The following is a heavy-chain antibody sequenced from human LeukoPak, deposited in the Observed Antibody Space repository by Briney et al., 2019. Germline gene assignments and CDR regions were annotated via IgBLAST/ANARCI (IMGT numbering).Heavy chain of an antibody. D-gene: IGHD6-13*01. CDR1: GGSISGPYSY. J-gene: IGHJ3*02. CDR2: LYNSGST. CDR3: ARRGIAAAVGAFDI. Sequence: PSETLSLTCTVSGGSISGPYSYWGWIRQPPGKGLEWIGSLYNSGSTYSNPSLKSRATISVDTSKNQCSLKLRSVTAADTAVYYCARRGIAAAVGAFDIWGQGTMVTVSS. V-gene: IGHV4-39*07.